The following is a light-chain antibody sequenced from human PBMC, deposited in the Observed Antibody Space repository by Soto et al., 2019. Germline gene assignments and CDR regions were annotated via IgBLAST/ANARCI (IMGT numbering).Light chain of an antibody. V-gene: IGKV3-11*01. J-gene: IGKJ5*01. CDR2: DAS. Sequence: ETVMTQSPATLSVSPGERATLSCRASQSARISLGWYQQKPGQAPRLLIYDASNRATGIPARFSGSGSGTDFTLTISSLEPEDFAVYYCQQRSNWPPITFGQGTRLEI. CDR1: QSARIS. CDR3: QQRSNWPPIT.